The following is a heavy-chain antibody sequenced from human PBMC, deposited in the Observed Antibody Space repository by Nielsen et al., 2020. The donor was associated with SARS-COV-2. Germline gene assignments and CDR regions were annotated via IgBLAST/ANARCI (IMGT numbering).Heavy chain of an antibody. CDR3: AKAGGVLVTAAKRYFDY. J-gene: IGHJ4*01. D-gene: IGHD2-2*01. CDR2: IGAGGVSR. V-gene: IGHV3-23*01. Sequence: GESLKISCAASGFTFRTYTMIWVRQAPGKGLEWVSNIGAGGVSRDYADSVKGRFTISRDNSKNTLYLQMNSLRAEDTAKYYCAKAGGVLVTAAKRYFDYWGQGTLVTVSS. CDR1: GFTFRTYT.